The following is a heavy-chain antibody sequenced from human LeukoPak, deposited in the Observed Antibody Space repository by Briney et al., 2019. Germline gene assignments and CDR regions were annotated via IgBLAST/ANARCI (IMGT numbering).Heavy chain of an antibody. CDR1: GGSFSGYY. CDR2: INHSGST. J-gene: IGHJ6*03. Sequence: ASETLSLTCAVYGGSFSGYYWSWLRQPPGKGREWIGEINHSGSTNFNPSLKSRVTISVDTSKNQFSLKLSSVTVADTAVYYCARASGLLWFGELPSRSYYMDVWGKGTTVTLSS. V-gene: IGHV4-34*01. CDR3: ARASGLLWFGELPSRSYYMDV. D-gene: IGHD3-10*01.